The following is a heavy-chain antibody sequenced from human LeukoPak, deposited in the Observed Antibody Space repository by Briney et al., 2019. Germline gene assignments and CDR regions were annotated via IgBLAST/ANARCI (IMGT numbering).Heavy chain of an antibody. V-gene: IGHV3-66*01. Sequence: QPGGSLRLSCAASGFTVSSNYMSWVRQAPGKGLEWVSVIYSGGSTYYADSVKGRFTISRDNSKNTLYLQMNSLRAEGTAVYYCARARSRITGTTDWGQGTLVTVSS. J-gene: IGHJ4*02. CDR1: GFTVSSNY. CDR2: IYSGGST. D-gene: IGHD1-20*01. CDR3: ARARSRITGTTD.